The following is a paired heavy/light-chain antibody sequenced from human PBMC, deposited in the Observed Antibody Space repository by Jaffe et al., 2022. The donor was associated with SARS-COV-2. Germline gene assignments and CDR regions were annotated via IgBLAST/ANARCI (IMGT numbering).Light chain of an antibody. V-gene: IGKV3-15*01. CDR1: QSVSSN. CDR3: QQYENWPRT. Sequence: EIVMTQSPATLSVSPGERATLSCRASQSVSSNLAWYQQIPGQAPSLLIYDASTRATGIPARFSGSGSGTEFTLTISSLQSEDFAVYFCQQYENWPRTFGQGTKVEI. CDR2: DAS. J-gene: IGKJ1*01.
Heavy chain of an antibody. J-gene: IGHJ4*02. Sequence: QVQLQQWGAGLLKPSETLSLTCAVYGGSFSGYYWSWIRQSPGTGLEWIGEINHSGSANYNPSLKSRVTISVDSSKNQVFLNLTSVTAADTALYYCAGRRWLQSPAYWGQGTLVTVSS. D-gene: IGHD4-4*01. CDR2: INHSGSA. CDR1: GGSFSGYY. V-gene: IGHV4-34*02. CDR3: AGRRWLQSPAY.